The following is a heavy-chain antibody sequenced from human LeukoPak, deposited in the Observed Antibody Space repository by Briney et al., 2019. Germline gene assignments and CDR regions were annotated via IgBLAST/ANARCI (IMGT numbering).Heavy chain of an antibody. J-gene: IGHJ4*02. D-gene: IGHD1-7*01. CDR1: GGSISSYY. CDR3: ARRGISGTTVYFDY. Sequence: PSETLSLTCTVSGGSISSYYWTWIRQPPGKGLEWIGYIYTTGSTNYNPSLKSRVTISVDTSKNQFSLKLSSVTAADTAVYYCARRGISGTTVYFDYWGQGTLATVSS. V-gene: IGHV4-4*09. CDR2: IYTTGST.